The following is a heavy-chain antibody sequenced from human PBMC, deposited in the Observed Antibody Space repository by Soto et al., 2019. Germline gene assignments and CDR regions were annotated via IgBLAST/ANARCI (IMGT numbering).Heavy chain of an antibody. CDR3: ARDYGSGTNFYELAY. V-gene: IGHV5-51*01. D-gene: IGHD2-2*01. CDR1: GYRITNYW. CDR2: SDPGDSDT. J-gene: IGHJ4*02. Sequence: CIKVPCNGVGYRITNYWLCQMRKKPGKGLEWMGISDPGDSDTRYSPSFQGQFTISADKAINTAYLQWSSLKASDTAIYFFARDYGSGTNFYELAYWGQGTQVTVSS.